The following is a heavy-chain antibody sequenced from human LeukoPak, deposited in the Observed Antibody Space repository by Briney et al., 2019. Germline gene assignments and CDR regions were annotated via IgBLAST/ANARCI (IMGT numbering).Heavy chain of an antibody. Sequence: SETLSLTCTVSGDSITSYYWTWIRQPPGKGLEWIGYMYHSWTTSNNPSLKSRVTISVDTSKNQFSLKVRSVTAADTAVYYCARGLGWGATIFDYWGQGALVTVSS. CDR1: GDSITSYY. J-gene: IGHJ4*02. D-gene: IGHD1-26*01. V-gene: IGHV4-59*01. CDR3: ARGLGWGATIFDY. CDR2: MYHSWTT.